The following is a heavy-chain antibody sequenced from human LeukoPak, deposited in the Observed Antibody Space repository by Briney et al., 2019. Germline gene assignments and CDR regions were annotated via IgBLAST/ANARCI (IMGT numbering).Heavy chain of an antibody. V-gene: IGHV4-59*08. Sequence: LRLSCAASGFTFSSYAMSWVRQAPGKGLEWIGYIHYSGATNYNPSLKSRVTISVDTSKNQFSLRLSSVTAADTALYYCATLRGESSAVFGSWGQGTLVTVSS. CDR2: IHYSGAT. J-gene: IGHJ4*02. CDR1: GFTFSSYA. CDR3: ATLRGESSAVFGS. D-gene: IGHD3-22*01.